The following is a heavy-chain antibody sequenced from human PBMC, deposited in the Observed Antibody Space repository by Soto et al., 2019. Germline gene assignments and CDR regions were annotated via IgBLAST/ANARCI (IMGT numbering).Heavy chain of an antibody. V-gene: IGHV3-11*06. Sequence: RLSCAASGFSFSDHYMSWIRQSPGKGLEWLSYISSSTSYTNYADSVKGRFTISRDNAKNSLYLQMNSLRAEDTAVYYCARSSGTRYYNMDVWGQGTTVTVSS. J-gene: IGHJ6*02. D-gene: IGHD2-2*01. CDR1: GFSFSDHY. CDR3: ARSSGTRYYNMDV. CDR2: ISSSTSYT.